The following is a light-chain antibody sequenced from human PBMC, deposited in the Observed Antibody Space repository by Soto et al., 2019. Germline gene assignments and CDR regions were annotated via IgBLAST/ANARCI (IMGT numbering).Light chain of an antibody. J-gene: IGLJ3*02. Sequence: QSVLTQPPSASGTPGQKVTISCSGSSSNIGRNYVSWYQQLPGMAPKLLIYSNSQRPSGVPDRFSGSKSGTSASLAISELRSEDEADYYCAAWDDALRGVFGGGTQLTVL. CDR3: AAWDDALRGV. CDR1: SSNIGRNY. CDR2: SNS. V-gene: IGLV1-47*02.